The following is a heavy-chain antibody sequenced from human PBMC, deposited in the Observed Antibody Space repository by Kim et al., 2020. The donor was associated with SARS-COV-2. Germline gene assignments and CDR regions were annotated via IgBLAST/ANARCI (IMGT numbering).Heavy chain of an antibody. CDR2: IYYSGST. J-gene: IGHJ5*02. Sequence: SETLSLTCTVSGGSISSYYWSWIRQPPGKGLEWIGYIYYSGSTNYNPSLKSRVTISVDTSKNQFSLKLSSVTAADTAVYYCARELLSSIWYRGWFDPWGQGTLVTVSS. D-gene: IGHD6-13*01. CDR3: ARELLSSIWYRGWFDP. CDR1: GGSISSYY. V-gene: IGHV4-59*01.